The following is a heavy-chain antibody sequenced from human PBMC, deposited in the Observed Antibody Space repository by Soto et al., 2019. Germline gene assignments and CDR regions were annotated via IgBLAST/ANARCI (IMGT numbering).Heavy chain of an antibody. CDR3: ARDSVVANFYYYGMDV. Sequence: SETLSLTCTVSGGSISSSSYYWGWIRQPPGKGLEWIGSIYYSGSTYYNPSLKSRVTISVDTSKNQFSLKLSSVTAADTAVYYCARDSVVANFYYYGMDVWGQGTTVTVSS. D-gene: IGHD2-15*01. J-gene: IGHJ6*02. CDR2: IYYSGST. CDR1: GGSISSSSYY. V-gene: IGHV4-39*02.